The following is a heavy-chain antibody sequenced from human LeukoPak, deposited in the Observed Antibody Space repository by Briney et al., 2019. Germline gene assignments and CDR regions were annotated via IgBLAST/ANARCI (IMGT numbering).Heavy chain of an antibody. D-gene: IGHD3-22*01. CDR2: ISGSGGTT. Sequence: GGSLRLSCAASGFTFSSYAMSWVRQAPGKGLEGVSGISGSGGTTFYADSVKGRFTISRDNSKNTLYLQMNSLRAEDTAVYYCAKRRDGSGYYYFDYWGQGTLVTVSS. CDR3: AKRRDGSGYYYFDY. CDR1: GFTFSSYA. J-gene: IGHJ4*02. V-gene: IGHV3-23*01.